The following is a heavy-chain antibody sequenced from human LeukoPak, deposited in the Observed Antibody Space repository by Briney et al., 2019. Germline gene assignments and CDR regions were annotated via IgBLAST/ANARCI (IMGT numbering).Heavy chain of an antibody. D-gene: IGHD3-10*02. CDR1: GFTFSSFG. Sequence: QSGGSLRLSCAASGFTFSSFGMSWVRQAPGKGLEWVSYISSSGSTMYYADSVKGRFTISRDNAKNSLYLQMNSLRAEDTAVYYCAELGITMIGGVWGKGTTVTISS. CDR3: AELGITMIGGV. CDR2: ISSSGSTM. V-gene: IGHV3-48*04. J-gene: IGHJ6*04.